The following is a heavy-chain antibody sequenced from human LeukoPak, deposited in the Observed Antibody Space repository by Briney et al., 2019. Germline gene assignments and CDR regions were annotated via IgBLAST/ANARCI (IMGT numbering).Heavy chain of an antibody. CDR2: IYYSGST. Sequence: PSETLSLTCTVSGGSISSHYWSWIRQPPGKGLEWIGYIYYSGSTNYNPSLKSRVTISVDTSKNQFSLKLSSVTAADTAVYYCARDPDDFWSGYGLDDWGQGTLVTVSS. J-gene: IGHJ4*02. CDR3: ARDPDDFWSGYGLDD. D-gene: IGHD3-3*01. CDR1: GGSISSHY. V-gene: IGHV4-59*11.